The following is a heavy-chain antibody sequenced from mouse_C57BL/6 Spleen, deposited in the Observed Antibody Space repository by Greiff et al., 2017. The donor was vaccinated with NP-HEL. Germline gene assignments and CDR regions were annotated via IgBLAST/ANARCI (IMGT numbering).Heavy chain of an antibody. Sequence: SGAELVRPGTSVKVSCKASGYAFTNSLIEWVKQRPGQGLEWIGVINPGSGGTNYNEKFKGKATLTADKSSSTAYMQLSSLTSEDSAVYFCARYGSSYGWYFDVWGTGTTVTVSS. V-gene: IGHV1-54*01. CDR3: ARYGSSYGWYFDV. CDR2: INPGSGGT. CDR1: GYAFTNSL. J-gene: IGHJ1*03. D-gene: IGHD1-1*01.